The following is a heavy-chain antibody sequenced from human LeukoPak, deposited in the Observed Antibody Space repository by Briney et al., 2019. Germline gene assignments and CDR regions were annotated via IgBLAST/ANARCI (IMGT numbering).Heavy chain of an antibody. J-gene: IGHJ5*02. CDR1: GFTFSSYA. CDR3: ASRAGYSYGS. V-gene: IGHV3-23*01. D-gene: IGHD3-10*01. Sequence: GESLRLSCATSGFTFSSYAMTWVRQAPGKGLEWVSAITGSGGNTNYADSVKGRFTISRDNSENTLYLQMNSLRAEDTAIYYCASRAGYSYGSWGQGTLVTVSS. CDR2: ITGSGGNT.